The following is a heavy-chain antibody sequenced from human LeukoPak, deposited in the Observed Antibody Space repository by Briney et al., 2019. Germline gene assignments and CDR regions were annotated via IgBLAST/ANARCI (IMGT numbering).Heavy chain of an antibody. CDR2: ISSSATTI. Sequence: GGSLRLSCAASGFTFSTYAMNWVRQAPGKGLEWVSYISSSATTISYADSVKGRFTISRDNAKNSLYLQMNSLRAEDTAVYYCAGGYCSGGTCYSARYWGQGTLVTVSS. D-gene: IGHD2-15*01. V-gene: IGHV3-48*03. CDR1: GFTFSTYA. J-gene: IGHJ4*02. CDR3: AGGYCSGGTCYSARY.